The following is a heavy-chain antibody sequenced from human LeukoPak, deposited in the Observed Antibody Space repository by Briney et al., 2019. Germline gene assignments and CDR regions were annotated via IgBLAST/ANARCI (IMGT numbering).Heavy chain of an antibody. CDR3: AREGGGTELYYFDY. CDR1: GGSISSGGYY. Sequence: PSQTLSLTCTVSGGSISSGGYYWSWIRQPPGKGLEWIGYIYHSGSTYYNPSLKSRVTISVDRSKNQFSLKLSSVTAADTAVYFWAREGGGTELYYFDYWGQGTLVTVSS. D-gene: IGHD3-16*01. V-gene: IGHV4-30-2*01. CDR2: IYHSGST. J-gene: IGHJ4*02.